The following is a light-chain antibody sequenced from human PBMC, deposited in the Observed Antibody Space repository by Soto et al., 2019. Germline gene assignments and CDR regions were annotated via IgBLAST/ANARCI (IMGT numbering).Light chain of an antibody. V-gene: IGKV3-15*01. J-gene: IGKJ3*01. CDR1: HSVSTN. CDR3: QQYDTYPRT. CDR2: GAT. Sequence: LMTQSPATMPVPPGERAALSCRASHSVSTNFDWYLQKPGKAPRLLIYGATTRATGVPSRFTASGSGTEFTLSISSLQSEDFAIYYCQQYDTYPRTFGQGTKGDMK.